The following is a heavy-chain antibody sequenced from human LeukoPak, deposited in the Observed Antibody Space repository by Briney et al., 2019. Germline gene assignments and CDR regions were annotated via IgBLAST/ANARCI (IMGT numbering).Heavy chain of an antibody. CDR2: IYQNW. Sequence: PSGTLSLTCAVSGGSISSANWRSRVRQHPGIGLEWIGEIYQNWSYDPSLERRVTKSVDKSKNQFSLKVTSVTAADTAVYYCARITPCSSTSCSPVLYPETKYYYYGMDVWGQGTTVTVSS. CDR3: ARITPCSSTSCSPVLYPETKYYYYGMDV. D-gene: IGHD2-2*01. CDR1: GGSISSANW. V-gene: IGHV4-4*02. J-gene: IGHJ6*02.